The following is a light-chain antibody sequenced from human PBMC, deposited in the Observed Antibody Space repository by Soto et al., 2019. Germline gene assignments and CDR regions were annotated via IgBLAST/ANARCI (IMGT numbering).Light chain of an antibody. Sequence: DIQMTQSPSTLSASVGDRVTITCRASQSIGRFLAWYQHQPGKAPKPLIYDASALESGVPSRFSGTGSGTEFTFSITSLQPEDFGTYYCQQCYMGWTFGQGTKGDFK. CDR1: QSIGRF. CDR2: DAS. V-gene: IGKV1-5*01. CDR3: QQCYMGWT. J-gene: IGKJ1*01.